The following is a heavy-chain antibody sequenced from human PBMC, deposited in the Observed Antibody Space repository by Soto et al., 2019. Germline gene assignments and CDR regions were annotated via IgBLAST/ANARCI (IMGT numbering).Heavy chain of an antibody. CDR1: GGTFTNFA. D-gene: IGHD1-20*01. CDR2: IVPMFGTT. Sequence: QVQLVQSGAEVRRPGSSVKISCKASGGTFTNFAISWVRQAPGQGLELVGGIVPMFGTTHYPQKFQGRVTVTADESMRTASMDLHGLISADTAIYYCARVALSGIMMGGVDSWGQGTQVTVSS. J-gene: IGHJ4*02. V-gene: IGHV1-69*01. CDR3: ARVALSGIMMGGVDS.